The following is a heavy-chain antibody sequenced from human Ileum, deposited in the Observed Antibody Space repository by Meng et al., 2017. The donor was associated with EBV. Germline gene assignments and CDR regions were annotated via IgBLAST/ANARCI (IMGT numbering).Heavy chain of an antibody. CDR2: IYYSGST. CDR3: ARNVPGTSAYYD. CDR1: GYYISSTNW. Sequence: QVQAHAPGPGVVKPSDTLSLPCSVSGYYISSTNWWGWIRQPPGKGLEWIGYIYYSGSTSYNPSLKSRVTMSVDTSKNQFSLNLNSVTAVDTAVYYCARNVPGTSAYYDWGQGTLVTVSS. V-gene: IGHV4-28*01. J-gene: IGHJ4*02. D-gene: IGHD3-22*01.